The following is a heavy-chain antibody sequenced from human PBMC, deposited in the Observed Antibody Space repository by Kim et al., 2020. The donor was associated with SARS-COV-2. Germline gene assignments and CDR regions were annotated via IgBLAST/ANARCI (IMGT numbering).Heavy chain of an antibody. Sequence: SETLSLTCTVSGGSISSGGYYWSWIRQHPGKGLEWIGYIYYSGSTYYNPSLKSQVTISVDTSKNQFSLKLSSVTAADTAVYYCARAGGSGSYYYYGMDVWGQGTTVNVSS. CDR2: IYYSGST. V-gene: IGHV4-31*01. J-gene: IGHJ6*02. D-gene: IGHD3-10*01. CDR1: GGSISSGGYY. CDR3: ARAGGSGSYYYYGMDV.